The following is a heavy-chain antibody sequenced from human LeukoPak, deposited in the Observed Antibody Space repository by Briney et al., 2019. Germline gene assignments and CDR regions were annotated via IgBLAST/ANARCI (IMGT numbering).Heavy chain of an antibody. V-gene: IGHV1-3*01. D-gene: IGHD3-10*01. CDR3: ARGVTMVRGVIVAFDI. CDR1: GYSFTSYW. J-gene: IGHJ3*02. Sequence: GESLKISCKGSGYSFTSYWIGWVRQAPGQRLEWMGWINAGNGNTKYSQKFQGRVTITRDTSASTAYMELSSLRSEDTAVYYCARGVTMVRGVIVAFDIWGQGTMVTVSS. CDR2: INAGNGNT.